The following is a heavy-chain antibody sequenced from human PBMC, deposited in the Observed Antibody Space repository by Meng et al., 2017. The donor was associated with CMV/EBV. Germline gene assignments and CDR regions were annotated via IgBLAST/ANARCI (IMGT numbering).Heavy chain of an antibody. J-gene: IGHJ4*02. V-gene: IGHV4-61*01. CDR2: IYYSGST. CDR3: ARAYSSSCRVDY. CDR1: GGSVSSGSYY. D-gene: IGHD6-6*01. Sequence: SETLSLTCTVSGGSVSSGSYYWSWIRQPPGKGLEWIGYIYYSGSTNYNPSLKNRVTISVDTSKNQFSLKLSSVTAADTAVYYCARAYSSSCRVDYWGQGTLVTVSS.